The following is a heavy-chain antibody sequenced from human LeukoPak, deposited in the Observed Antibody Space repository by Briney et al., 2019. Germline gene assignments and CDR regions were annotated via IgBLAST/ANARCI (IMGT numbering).Heavy chain of an antibody. V-gene: IGHV3-7*03. J-gene: IGHJ3*02. D-gene: IGHD3-16*01. Sequence: GGSLRLSCAASGFTFSSYWMSWVRQAPGKGLEWVANIKQDGSEKYYVDSVKGRFTISRDNAKNSLYLQMNSLRADDTAVYFCATWGLHFDIWGQGTMVIVAS. CDR1: GFTFSSYW. CDR2: IKQDGSEK. CDR3: ATWGLHFDI.